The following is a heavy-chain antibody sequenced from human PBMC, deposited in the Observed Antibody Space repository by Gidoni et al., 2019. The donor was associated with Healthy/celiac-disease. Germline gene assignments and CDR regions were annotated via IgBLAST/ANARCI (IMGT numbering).Heavy chain of an antibody. CDR1: GYTFTSYD. Sequence: QVQLVQSGAEVKKPGASVKVSCKASGYTFTSYDINWVRQATGQGLEWMGWMNPNSGNTSYAQKFQGRVTMTRNTSISTAYMELSSLRSEDTAVYYCARLHDYGDYGPLRSDAFDIWGQGTMVTVSS. CDR3: ARLHDYGDYGPLRSDAFDI. D-gene: IGHD4-17*01. J-gene: IGHJ3*02. V-gene: IGHV1-8*01. CDR2: MNPNSGNT.